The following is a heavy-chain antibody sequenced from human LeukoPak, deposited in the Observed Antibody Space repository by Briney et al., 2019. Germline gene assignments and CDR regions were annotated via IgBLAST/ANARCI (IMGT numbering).Heavy chain of an antibody. J-gene: IGHJ4*02. Sequence: GGSLRLSCAASGFTFSSYSMNWVHQALGKGLEWVSYISSSSSTIYYADSVKGRFTISRDNAKNSLYLQMNSLRAEDTAVYYCARDSGTTPFDYWGQGTLVTVSS. V-gene: IGHV3-48*01. CDR3: ARDSGTTPFDY. D-gene: IGHD1-7*01. CDR1: GFTFSSYS. CDR2: ISSSSSTI.